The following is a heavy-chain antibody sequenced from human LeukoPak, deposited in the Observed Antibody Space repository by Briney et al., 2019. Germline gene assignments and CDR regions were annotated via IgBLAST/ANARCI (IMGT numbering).Heavy chain of an antibody. Sequence: GGSLRLSCAASGFTFSSYAMSWVSQAPGKGLEWVSAISGSGGSTYYADSVKGRFTISRDNSKNTLYLQMNSLRAEDTAVYYCAKSGDKQLVTFDYWGQGTLVTVSS. CDR1: GFTFSSYA. V-gene: IGHV3-23*01. D-gene: IGHD6-6*01. CDR3: AKSGDKQLVTFDY. CDR2: ISGSGGST. J-gene: IGHJ4*02.